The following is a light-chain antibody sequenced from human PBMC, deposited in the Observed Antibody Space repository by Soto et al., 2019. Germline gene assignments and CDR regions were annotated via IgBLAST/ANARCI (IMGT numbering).Light chain of an antibody. CDR3: QQYESTPPT. J-gene: IGKJ2*01. CDR1: QSVLYSSNNKNY. Sequence: DIVMTQSPDSLAVSLGERATINCKSSQSVLYSSNNKNYLAWYQQRPGQPPKLLIYWASTRESGVPDRFSGSGSGTDFPLTITSLQAEDVAVYYCQQYESTPPTLGQGTKLEIK. CDR2: WAS. V-gene: IGKV4-1*01.